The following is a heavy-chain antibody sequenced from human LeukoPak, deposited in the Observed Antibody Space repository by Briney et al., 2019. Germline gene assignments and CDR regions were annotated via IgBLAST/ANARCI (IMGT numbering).Heavy chain of an antibody. CDR3: AKDMYYYDSRGMRMDV. CDR2: INTDGSST. J-gene: IGHJ6*02. V-gene: IGHV3-74*01. CDR1: GLTFSSYW. D-gene: IGHD3-22*01. Sequence: PGGSLRLSCAVSGLTFSSYWMHWVRQAPGKGPVWVSGINTDGSSTSYADSVKGRFTISRDNAKNTLYLQMNRLRAEDTAVYYCAKDMYYYDSRGMRMDVWGQGTTVTVSS.